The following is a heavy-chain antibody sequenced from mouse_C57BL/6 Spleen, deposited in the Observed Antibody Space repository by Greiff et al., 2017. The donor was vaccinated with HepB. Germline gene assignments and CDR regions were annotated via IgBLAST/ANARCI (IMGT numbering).Heavy chain of an antibody. Sequence: EVQGVESGGGLVQPKGSLKLSCAASGFSFNTYAMNWVRQAPGKGLEWVARIRSKSNNYATYYADSVKDRFTISRDDSESMLYLQMNNLKTEDTAMYYCVRQDGSNFHYWGQGTTLTVSS. J-gene: IGHJ2*01. CDR1: GFSFNTYA. V-gene: IGHV10-1*01. D-gene: IGHD1-1*01. CDR2: IRSKSNNYAT. CDR3: VRQDGSNFHY.